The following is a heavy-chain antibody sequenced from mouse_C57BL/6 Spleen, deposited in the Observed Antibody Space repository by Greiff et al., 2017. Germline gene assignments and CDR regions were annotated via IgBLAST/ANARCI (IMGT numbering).Heavy chain of an antibody. CDR3: ARGYSNYDY. V-gene: IGHV14-2*01. CDR2: IEPEDGVT. J-gene: IGHJ2*01. D-gene: IGHD2-5*01. CDR1: GFNIKDYY. Sequence: EVQLLQSGPELVKPGASVKLSCTASGFNIKDYYMHWVKQRTEQGLEWIGRIEPEDGVTKYAPKFQGKATITAESSSNTAYLQRSSLTSEDTAVYYCARGYSNYDYWGQGTTLTVSS.